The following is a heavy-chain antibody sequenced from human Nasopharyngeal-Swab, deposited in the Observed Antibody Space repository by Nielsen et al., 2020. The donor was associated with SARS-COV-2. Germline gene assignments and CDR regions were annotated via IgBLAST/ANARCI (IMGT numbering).Heavy chain of an antibody. Sequence: GESLKISCEGFGFMFSDYSLNWVRQAPGKGLEWVSSISSVNTYIYYADSVRGRFSISRDNAMNSLFLQMNSLRAEDTAVYYCARDVGLGSFDYWGQGTLVTVSS. J-gene: IGHJ4*02. CDR3: ARDVGLGSFDY. D-gene: IGHD2-15*01. V-gene: IGHV3-21*01. CDR1: GFMFSDYS. CDR2: ISSVNTYI.